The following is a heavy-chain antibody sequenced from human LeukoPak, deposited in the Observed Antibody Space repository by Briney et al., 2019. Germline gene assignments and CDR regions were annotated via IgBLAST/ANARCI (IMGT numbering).Heavy chain of an antibody. Sequence: GGSLRLSCAASGFSFSTYAMHWVRQAPGKGLEFVSAISSNGVSTYYAISVKGRFTISRDNSKSTLYLQVGSLRAEDVAVYYCAREGITIFAMDVWGKGTTVTVSS. D-gene: IGHD3-3*01. J-gene: IGHJ6*03. V-gene: IGHV3-64*01. CDR3: AREGITIFAMDV. CDR1: GFSFSTYA. CDR2: ISSNGVST.